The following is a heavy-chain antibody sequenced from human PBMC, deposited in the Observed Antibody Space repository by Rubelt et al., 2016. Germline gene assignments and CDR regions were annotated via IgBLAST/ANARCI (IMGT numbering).Heavy chain of an antibody. CDR1: GYTFTSYG. J-gene: IGHJ4*02. Sequence: QVQLVQSGAEVKKPGASVKVSCKASGYTFTSYGISWVRQAPGQGLEWMGWISAYNGNTNYAQKLQGRVTMTTDTSTSTAYMELSSLRSEDTAVDYWARDGYCSGGRCYSEGYVDYWGQGTLVTVSS. V-gene: IGHV1-18*01. D-gene: IGHD2-15*01. CDR2: ISAYNGNT. CDR3: ARDGYCSGGRCYSEGYVDY.